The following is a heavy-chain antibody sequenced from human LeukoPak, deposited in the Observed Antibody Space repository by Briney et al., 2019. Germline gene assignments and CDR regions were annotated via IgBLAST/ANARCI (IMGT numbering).Heavy chain of an antibody. D-gene: IGHD3-9*01. CDR3: ARVRYFDWFETPDAFDI. CDR2: ISSSSSTI. J-gene: IGHJ3*02. V-gene: IGHV3-48*01. Sequence: GGSLRLSCAASGFTFSSYSMNWVRQAPGKGLEWVSYISSSSSTIYYADSVKGRFTISRDNAKNSLYLQMNSLRAEDTAVYYCARVRYFDWFETPDAFDIWGQGTMVTVSS. CDR1: GFTFSSYS.